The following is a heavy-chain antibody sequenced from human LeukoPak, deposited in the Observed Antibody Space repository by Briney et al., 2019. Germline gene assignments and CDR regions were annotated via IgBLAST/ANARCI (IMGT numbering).Heavy chain of an antibody. CDR2: MKPNSGNA. CDR3: TSPGMAVAGTRLTVDL. V-gene: IGHV1-8*01. Sequence: VASVKVSCKASGYTFTSYDINWVRQASGQGLEWMGWMKPNSGNAGYAQKFQGRVIMTRDTSISTAYMELSSLTSDDTAVYYCTSPGMAVAGTRLTVDLWGQGTLVTVSS. CDR1: GYTFTSYD. J-gene: IGHJ5*02. D-gene: IGHD6-19*01.